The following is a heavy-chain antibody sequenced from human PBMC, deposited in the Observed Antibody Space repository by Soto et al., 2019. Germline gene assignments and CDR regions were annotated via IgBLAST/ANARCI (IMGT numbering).Heavy chain of an antibody. Sequence: GGSLRLSCAASGFTFSGSAMHWVRQASGKGLEWVGRIRSKANSYATAYAASVKARFTISRDDSKNTAYLQMNSLKTEDTAVYYCTKQMTGTAIYYYYGMDVWGQGTTVTVSS. CDR3: TKQMTGTAIYYYYGMDV. CDR1: GFTFSGSA. V-gene: IGHV3-73*01. J-gene: IGHJ6*02. D-gene: IGHD1-7*01. CDR2: IRSKANSYAT.